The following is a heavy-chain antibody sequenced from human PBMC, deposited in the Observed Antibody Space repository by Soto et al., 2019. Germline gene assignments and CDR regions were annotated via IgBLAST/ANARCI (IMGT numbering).Heavy chain of an antibody. Sequence: EVQLLESVGVLIQPGGSLRLSCTASGFTCNFYAMTGVRQARGEGLEWVSTISRYGDFTYYADSVSGRFTIASDTPTHTLYLPMNSLRAEDTAVYYCAKERYSDNDSRGYLFDHWGPGTLVTGSS. CDR2: ISRYGDFT. D-gene: IGHD3-22*01. CDR3: AKERYSDNDSRGYLFDH. J-gene: IGHJ4*02. CDR1: GFTCNFYA. V-gene: IGHV3-23*01.